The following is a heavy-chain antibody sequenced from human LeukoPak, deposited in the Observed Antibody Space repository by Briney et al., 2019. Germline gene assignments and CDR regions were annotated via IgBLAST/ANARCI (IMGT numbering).Heavy chain of an antibody. CDR3: ARRYCSSTSCYSLLRYFDY. CDR1: GFTFSSYA. D-gene: IGHD2-2*01. CDR2: ISGSGGST. J-gene: IGHJ4*02. Sequence: PGGSLRLSCAASGFTFSSYAMSWVRQAPGKGLEWVSAISGSGGSTYYADSVKGRFTISRDNSKNTLYLQMNSLRAEDTAVYYCARRYCSSTSCYSLLRYFDYWGQGTLVTVSS. V-gene: IGHV3-23*01.